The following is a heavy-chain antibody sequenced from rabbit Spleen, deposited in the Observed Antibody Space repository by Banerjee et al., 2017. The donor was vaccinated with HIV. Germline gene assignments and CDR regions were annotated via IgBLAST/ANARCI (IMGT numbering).Heavy chain of an antibody. CDR2: IFTGSSGTT. V-gene: IGHV1S40*01. Sequence: QSLEESGGDLGKPGASLTLTCTASGLSFSSRYWISWVRQAPGKGLEWIADIFTGSSGTTYYANWAKGRFIMSKPSSTTVTLQMTSLTVADTATYFCARDNDDAGYDFSLWGPCTLVTVS. D-gene: IGHD3-1*01. CDR1: GLSFSSRYW. CDR3: ARDNDDAGYDFSL. J-gene: IGHJ4*01.